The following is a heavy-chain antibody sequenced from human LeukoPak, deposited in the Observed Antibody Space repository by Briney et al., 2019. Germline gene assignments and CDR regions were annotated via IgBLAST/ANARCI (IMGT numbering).Heavy chain of an antibody. CDR2: ISTSGST. D-gene: IGHD1-26*01. J-gene: IGHJ3*02. Sequence: SETLSLICTVSGGSISSYYWSWIRQPAGKGLESIGHISTSGSTNYNPSLKSRVTISLDTSKNQFSLKLSSVTAADTAVYYCARGKWELESGEAFDIWGQGTMVTVSS. CDR3: ARGKWELESGEAFDI. CDR1: GGSISSYY. V-gene: IGHV4-4*07.